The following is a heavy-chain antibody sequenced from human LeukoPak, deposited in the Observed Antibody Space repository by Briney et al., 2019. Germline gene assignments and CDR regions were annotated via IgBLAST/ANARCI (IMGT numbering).Heavy chain of an antibody. CDR1: GFTFTSYA. CDR3: AKVAHGGDRFDS. Sequence: GGSQRLSCAASGFTFTSYAMTWVRQAPGKGLEWVSGINGGGGNTYYADSVKGRFTISRDNSKNTLYLQMNSLRAEDTALYYCAKVAHGGDRFDSWGQGTLVTVSS. J-gene: IGHJ5*01. V-gene: IGHV3-23*01. CDR2: INGGGGNT. D-gene: IGHD2-21*02.